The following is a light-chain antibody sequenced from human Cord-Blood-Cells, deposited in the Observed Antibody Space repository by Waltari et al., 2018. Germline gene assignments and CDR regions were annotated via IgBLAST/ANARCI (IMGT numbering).Light chain of an antibody. V-gene: IGKV3-20*01. Sequence: EIVLTQSPGTLSLSPGERATLSCRASQSVSSSSLAWYQQKPGQAPRLLIYGASSRATGSPGRFSGSGSGTDFTLTISRREPEEFAVYYCQQYGSAPRTFGEGTKVEIK. J-gene: IGKJ4*02. CDR1: QSVSSSS. CDR3: QQYGSAPRT. CDR2: GAS.